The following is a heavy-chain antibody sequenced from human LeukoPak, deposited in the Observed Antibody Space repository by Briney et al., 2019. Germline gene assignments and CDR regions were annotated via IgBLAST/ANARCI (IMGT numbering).Heavy chain of an antibody. Sequence: SETLSLTCTVSGGSISTYYWTWIRQPPGKGLEWIGYIIYNGRTDYNPSLKSRVTISLDTSKNQFSLKLSSVTAADTAVYYCAKWVYYYDSSAYVAPTDDSWGQGTLVTVSS. CDR2: IIYNGRT. J-gene: IGHJ4*02. CDR3: AKWVYYYDSSAYVAPTDDS. D-gene: IGHD3-22*01. V-gene: IGHV4-59*01. CDR1: GGSISTYY.